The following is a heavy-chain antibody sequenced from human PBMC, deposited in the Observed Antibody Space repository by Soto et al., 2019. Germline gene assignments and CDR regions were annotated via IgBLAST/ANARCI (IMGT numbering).Heavy chain of an antibody. D-gene: IGHD3-22*01. CDR3: ARLTSYDSSGYCCY. V-gene: IGHV3-21*01. CDR2: MSSSSSYI. J-gene: IGHJ4*02. CDR1: GFTFSSYS. Sequence: EVQLVESGGGLVKPGGSLRLSCAASGFTFSSYSMNWVRQAPGKGLEWVSSMSSSSSYIYYADSVKGRFTISRDNAKNSLYLQMNSLRAEDTAAYYCARLTSYDSSGYCCYWGQGTLVTVSS.